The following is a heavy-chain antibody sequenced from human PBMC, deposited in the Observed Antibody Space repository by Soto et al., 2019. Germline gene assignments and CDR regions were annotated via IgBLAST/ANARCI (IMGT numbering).Heavy chain of an antibody. D-gene: IGHD2-2*01. J-gene: IGHJ6*02. CDR1: GFTFSSYW. Sequence: EVQLVESGGGLVHPGGSLRLSCAASGFTFSSYWMHWVRQAPGKGLVWVSRINSDGSSTSYADSVKGRFTISRDNAKNTLYLQMNSLRAEDTAVYYCARDIVVVPAAYGMDVWGQGTTVTVSS. CDR2: INSDGSST. CDR3: ARDIVVVPAAYGMDV. V-gene: IGHV3-74*01.